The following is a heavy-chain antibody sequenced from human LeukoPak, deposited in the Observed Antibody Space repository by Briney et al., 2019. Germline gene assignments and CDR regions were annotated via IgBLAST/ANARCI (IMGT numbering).Heavy chain of an antibody. CDR1: GFSFRYFA. D-gene: IGHD1-26*01. CDR3: TRDGGSFCDFDY. Sequence: GGSLRLSCVGSGFSFRYFAIPWVRQAPGKGLEYVSVINTDGRITYYADSVKGRFTISRDNSKNTVYLQMGSLRGDDMAVYYCTRDGGSFCDFDYWGQGALVTVSS. CDR2: INTDGRIT. J-gene: IGHJ4*02. V-gene: IGHV3-64*02.